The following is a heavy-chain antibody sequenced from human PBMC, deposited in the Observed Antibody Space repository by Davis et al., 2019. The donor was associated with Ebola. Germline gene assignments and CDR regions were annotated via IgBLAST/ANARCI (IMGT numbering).Heavy chain of an antibody. V-gene: IGHV3-48*02. CDR1: GFTFSSYA. D-gene: IGHD3-3*01. J-gene: IGHJ4*02. CDR2: ISGGYT. Sequence: GGSLRLSCAASGFTFSSYAMNWVRQAPGKGLEWVAYISGGYTYYAESVKGRFTISRDNAKNSLYLQMNSLRDEDTAVYYCARGGYDWGQGTLVTVSS. CDR3: ARGGYD.